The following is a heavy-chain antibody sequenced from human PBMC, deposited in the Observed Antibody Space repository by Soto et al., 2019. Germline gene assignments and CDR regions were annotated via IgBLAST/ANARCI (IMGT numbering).Heavy chain of an antibody. Sequence: QVQLVQSGAEVKKPGSSVKVSCKASGGTFSSYTISWVRQAPGQGLEWMGRIIPILGIANYAQKFQGRVTITADKSTNTAYMELSSLRSEDTAVYYWARAVTMVRGVIPYFDYWGQGTLVTVSS. V-gene: IGHV1-69*02. CDR3: ARAVTMVRGVIPYFDY. J-gene: IGHJ4*02. CDR1: GGTFSSYT. D-gene: IGHD3-10*01. CDR2: IIPILGIA.